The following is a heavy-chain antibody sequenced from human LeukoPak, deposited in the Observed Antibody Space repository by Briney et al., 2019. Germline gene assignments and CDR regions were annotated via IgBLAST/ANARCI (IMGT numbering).Heavy chain of an antibody. V-gene: IGHV3-30*18. Sequence: SGRSLRLSCAASGFTFSSYGLHWVRQAPDKGLEWVAFISYDGSNKFYGDSVKGRFTISRDNSKNTLYLQMNSLRTEDTAVYYCAKDLFYYDKGGFDYWGQGTLVTVSS. D-gene: IGHD3-22*01. CDR3: AKDLFYYDKGGFDY. CDR2: ISYDGSNK. CDR1: GFTFSSYG. J-gene: IGHJ4*02.